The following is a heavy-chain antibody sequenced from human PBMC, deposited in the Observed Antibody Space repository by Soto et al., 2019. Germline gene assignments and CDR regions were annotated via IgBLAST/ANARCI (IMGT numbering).Heavy chain of an antibody. CDR2: ITPFNGNT. CDR3: ALLAEGDGVDI. Sequence: QMQLVQSGAEVKKTGSSVKVSCKASGYTLTYRYVHWVRQAPGQALEWMGWITPFNGNTNYAQKVHDRVSLTSHKSMRTVYMELSSLRSDDTAMYYCALLAEGDGVDIWGQGTMVTVS. D-gene: IGHD1-26*01. CDR1: GYTLTYRY. V-gene: IGHV1-45*02. J-gene: IGHJ3*02.